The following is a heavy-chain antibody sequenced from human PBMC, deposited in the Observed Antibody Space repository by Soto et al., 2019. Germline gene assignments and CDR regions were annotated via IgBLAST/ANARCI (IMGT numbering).Heavy chain of an antibody. D-gene: IGHD3-3*01. Sequence: ASVKVSCKGSGYTFTGYYMDWVRQAPGQGLEWMEWINPNSGGTNYAQKFQGRVTMTRDTSISTGYMELSRLRSDDTAVYYCARDSTYYDFWSGPSPGGMEVLGQGTTVTVS. J-gene: IGHJ6*02. V-gene: IGHV1-2*02. CDR2: INPNSGGT. CDR1: GYTFTGYY. CDR3: ARDSTYYDFWSGPSPGGMEV.